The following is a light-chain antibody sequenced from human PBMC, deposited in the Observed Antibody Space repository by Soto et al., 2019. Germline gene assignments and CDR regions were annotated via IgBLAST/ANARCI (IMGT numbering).Light chain of an antibody. V-gene: IGLV2-14*03. CDR1: SSDIASYDY. CDR2: DVS. CDR3: TSFTPADTHV. Sequence: QSALTQPASVSGSPGQSITVSCIGTSSDIASYDYVSWYQQHPGKVPKLMIYDVSNRPSGVSNRFSGSKSGNTASLTISGLPAEDEADYYCTSFTPADTHVFGTGTKVTVL. J-gene: IGLJ1*01.